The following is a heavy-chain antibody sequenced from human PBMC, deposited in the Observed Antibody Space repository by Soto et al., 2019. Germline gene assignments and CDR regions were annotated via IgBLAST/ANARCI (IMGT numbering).Heavy chain of an antibody. Sequence: GGSLRLSCAASGFTFSSYSMNWVRLAPGKGLEWVSSISSSSSYIYYADSVKGRFTISRDNAKNSLYLQMNSLRAEDTAVYYCAREYGDYFDYWGQGTLDTVSS. CDR2: ISSSSSYI. CDR3: AREYGDYFDY. V-gene: IGHV3-21*01. J-gene: IGHJ4*02. CDR1: GFTFSSYS. D-gene: IGHD4-17*01.